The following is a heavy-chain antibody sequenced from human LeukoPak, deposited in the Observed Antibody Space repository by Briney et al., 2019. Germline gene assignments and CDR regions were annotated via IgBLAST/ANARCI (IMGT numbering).Heavy chain of an antibody. V-gene: IGHV1-18*01. CDR2: ISAYNGNT. J-gene: IGHJ6*02. CDR1: GYTFTSYG. CDR3: ARGPYSYYDILTGYFQGYYYYYGMDV. Sequence: ASVKVSCKASGYTFTSYGISWVRQAPGQGLEWMGWISAYNGNTNYAQKLQGRVTMTTDTSTSTAYMELRSLRSDDTAVYYCARGPYSYYDILTGYFQGYYYYYGMDVWGQGTTVTVSS. D-gene: IGHD3-9*01.